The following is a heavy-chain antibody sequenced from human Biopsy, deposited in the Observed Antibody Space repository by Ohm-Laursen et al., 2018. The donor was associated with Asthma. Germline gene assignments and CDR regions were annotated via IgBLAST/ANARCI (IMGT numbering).Heavy chain of an antibody. CDR3: ARKAGSCISRTCYSLDF. Sequence: SVKVSCKSLGGTFNTYVIGWVRQAPGQGLEWMGGINSVFGTATYPQKFQDRVTITADDSTSTVYMELSSLRSEYTAVYYCARKAGSCISRTCYSLDFWGQGTLVTVSS. CDR1: GGTFNTYV. J-gene: IGHJ4*02. CDR2: INSVFGTA. V-gene: IGHV1-69*13. D-gene: IGHD2-2*01.